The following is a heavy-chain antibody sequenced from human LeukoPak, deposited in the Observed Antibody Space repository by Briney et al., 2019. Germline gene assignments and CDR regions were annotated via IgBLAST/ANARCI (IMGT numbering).Heavy chain of an antibody. CDR3: ARAPFWGGGTGYPPRREDPFDI. D-gene: IGHD3/OR15-3a*01. CDR1: GGSFSDYY. CDR2: INHSGST. Sequence: PSETLSLTCSVYGGSFSDYYWNGIRQPPGKGLEWIGEINHSGSTHYSPSLKSRVTISVDTSKNQFSLMLTSVTAADTAVYYCARAPFWGGGTGYPPRREDPFDIWGQGTMVTVSS. J-gene: IGHJ3*02. V-gene: IGHV4-34*01.